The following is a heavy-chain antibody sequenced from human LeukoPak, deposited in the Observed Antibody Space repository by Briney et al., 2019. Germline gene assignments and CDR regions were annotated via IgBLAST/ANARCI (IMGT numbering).Heavy chain of an antibody. CDR2: ISYDGSNK. J-gene: IGHJ4*02. Sequence: GGSLRLSCAASGFTFSSYGMHWVRQAPGKGLEWVAVISYDGSNKYYADSVKGRFTISRDNSKNTLYLQMNSLRAEDTAVYYCARDPQWLVRFGYFDYWGQGTLVTVSS. CDR3: ARDPQWLVRFGYFDY. V-gene: IGHV3-30*03. CDR1: GFTFSSYG. D-gene: IGHD6-19*01.